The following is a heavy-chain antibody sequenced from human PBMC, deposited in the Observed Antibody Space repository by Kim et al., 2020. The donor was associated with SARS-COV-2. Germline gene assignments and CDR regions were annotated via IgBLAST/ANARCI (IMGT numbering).Heavy chain of an antibody. J-gene: IGHJ6*02. Sequence: GGSLRLSCTVSGFNFNSYSMNWVRQAPGKGLEWVSYISSSSTTVYYAGSVRGRFTISRDNAKNSLFLQMNSLRDDDTAVYYCARCPLSMTTVRGMITTTLFANYNMDAWDQGATVTVSS. CDR3: ARCPLSMTTVRGMITTTLFANYNMDA. D-gene: IGHD3-10*01. CDR2: ISSSSTTV. CDR1: GFNFNSYS. V-gene: IGHV3-48*02.